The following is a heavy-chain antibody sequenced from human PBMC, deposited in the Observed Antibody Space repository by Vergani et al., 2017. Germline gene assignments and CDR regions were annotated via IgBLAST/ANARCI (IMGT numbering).Heavy chain of an antibody. CDR3: ARDVAYDEPGKFAFDV. CDR2: IKQDGSEK. J-gene: IGHJ3*01. CDR1: GFTFSSYG. Sequence: EVQLVESGGGLVQPGGSLRLSCAASGFTFSSYGMSWVRQAPGKGLEWVAKIKQDGSEKYYVDSVKGRFTISRDNAKNSLYLQMNSLRAEDTAVYYCARDVAYDEPGKFAFDVWGEGTMVTV. D-gene: IGHD7-27*01. V-gene: IGHV3-7*01.